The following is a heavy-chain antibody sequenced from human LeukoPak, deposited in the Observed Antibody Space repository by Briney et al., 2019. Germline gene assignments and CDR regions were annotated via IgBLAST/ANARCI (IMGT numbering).Heavy chain of an antibody. D-gene: IGHD6-13*01. CDR2: IYSGGST. CDR1: GFTVSSNY. CDR3: AREGIAAAGASPYYYYYMDV. V-gene: IGHV3-66*02. Sequence: PGGSLRLSCAASGFTVSSNYMSWVRQAPGKGLEWVSVIYSGGSTYYADSVKGRFTISRDNSKNTLYLQMNSLRAEDTAVYYCAREGIAAAGASPYYYYYMDVWGKGTTVTVSS. J-gene: IGHJ6*03.